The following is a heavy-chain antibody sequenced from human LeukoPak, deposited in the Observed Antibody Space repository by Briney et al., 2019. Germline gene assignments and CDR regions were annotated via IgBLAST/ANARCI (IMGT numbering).Heavy chain of an antibody. CDR3: ARGVNSGSFDY. J-gene: IGHJ4*02. CDR2: IYYSGST. D-gene: IGHD6-6*01. V-gene: IGHV4-59*01. Sequence: SQSLSLTCTLSARSIIIYYCAWVRQPPERGLEWIGYIYYSGSTNYKHSLKSRVTISMDTSKNQFYLKLTSVTAADTAVYYCARGVNSGSFDYCGQGHLVIVSS. CDR1: ARSIIIYY.